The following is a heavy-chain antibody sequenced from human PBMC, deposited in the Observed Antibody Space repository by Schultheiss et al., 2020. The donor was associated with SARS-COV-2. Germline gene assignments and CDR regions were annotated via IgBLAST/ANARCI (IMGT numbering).Heavy chain of an antibody. D-gene: IGHD1-1*01. CDR1: GFRLIEYA. J-gene: IGHJ6*02. Sequence: ASVKVSCKASGFRLIEYAMPWVRQAPGQRLEFMGWINAATGNTVYSQKFQGRVTITRDTSASTVYMELSSLRADDTAVYYCARDQLVSGLDVWGQGTTVTVSS. CDR2: INAATGNT. V-gene: IGHV1-3*01. CDR3: ARDQLVSGLDV.